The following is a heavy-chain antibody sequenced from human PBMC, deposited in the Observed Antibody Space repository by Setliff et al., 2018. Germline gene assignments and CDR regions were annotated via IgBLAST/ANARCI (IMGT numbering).Heavy chain of an antibody. Sequence: ASVKVSCKTSGYNFITFGISWVRQAPGQGLEWMGWISPYNEKTNYAEKFQGRVTMTTDTSTSKAYMELRSLRSDDTAVYYCARYITGTTPADYWGQGTLVTVSS. J-gene: IGHJ4*02. CDR2: ISPYNEKT. CDR1: GYNFITFG. CDR3: ARYITGTTPADY. D-gene: IGHD1-7*01. V-gene: IGHV1-18*01.